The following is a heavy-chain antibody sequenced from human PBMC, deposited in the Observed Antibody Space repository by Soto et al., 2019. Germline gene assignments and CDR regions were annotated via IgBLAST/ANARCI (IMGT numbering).Heavy chain of an antibody. Sequence: EVQLLESGGGLVQPGGSLRLSCAASGFTFSSYAMSWVRQAPGKGLEWVSAISGSGGSTYYADSVKGRFTISRDNSKTPLYLQMNSLRAEDTAVYYCEKLVRGSAEVYGMDVWGQGTPVTVSS. CDR2: ISGSGGST. CDR3: EKLVRGSAEVYGMDV. CDR1: GFTFSSYA. J-gene: IGHJ6*02. D-gene: IGHD3-10*01. V-gene: IGHV3-23*01.